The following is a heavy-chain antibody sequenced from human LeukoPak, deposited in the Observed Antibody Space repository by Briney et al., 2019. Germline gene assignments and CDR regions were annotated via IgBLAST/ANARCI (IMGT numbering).Heavy chain of an antibody. CDR3: AKGIAVAGTWARNY. J-gene: IGHJ4*02. V-gene: IGHV3-23*01. CDR2: ISGSGGST. Sequence: HPGGSLRLSCAASGFTFSSYAMSWVRQAPGKGLEWVSAISGSGGSTYYADSVKGRFTISRDNSKNTLYLQMNSLRAEDAAVYYCAKGIAVAGTWARNYWGQGTLVTVSS. CDR1: GFTFSSYA. D-gene: IGHD6-19*01.